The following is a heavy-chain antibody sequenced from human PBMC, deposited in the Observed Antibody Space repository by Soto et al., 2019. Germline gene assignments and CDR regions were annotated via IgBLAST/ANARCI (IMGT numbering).Heavy chain of an antibody. V-gene: IGHV3-30*18. J-gene: IGHJ4*02. D-gene: IGHD2-15*01. Sequence: QVQLVESGGGVVQPGRSLRLSCAASGFTFSSYGMHWVRQAPGKGLEWVAVISYDGSNKYYADSVKGRFTISRDNSKNTLYLKMNSLRAEDTAVYYCAKALVVAAIDYWGQGTLVTVSS. CDR3: AKALVVAAIDY. CDR2: ISYDGSNK. CDR1: GFTFSSYG.